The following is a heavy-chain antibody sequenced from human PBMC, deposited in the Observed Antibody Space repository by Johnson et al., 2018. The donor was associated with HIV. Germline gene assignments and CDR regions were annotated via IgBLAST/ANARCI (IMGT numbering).Heavy chain of an antibody. Sequence: VQLVESGGGVVRPGGSLRLSCAASGFTFDDYGMSWVRQAPGKGLEWVSGINWNGGSTGYADSVKGRFTISRDNSKNTLYLQMNSLRAEDTAVYYCAGERSLNEYSSSWDAFDIWGQGTMVTVSS. CDR1: GFTFDDYG. CDR2: INWNGGST. CDR3: AGERSLNEYSSSWDAFDI. V-gene: IGHV3-20*04. D-gene: IGHD6-6*01. J-gene: IGHJ3*02.